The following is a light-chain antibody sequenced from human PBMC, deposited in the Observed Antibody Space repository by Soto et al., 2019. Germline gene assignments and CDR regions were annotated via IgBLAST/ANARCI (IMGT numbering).Light chain of an antibody. Sequence: EVVLTQSPVTLSLSPGERATLSCRASQSFRGLLAWYQQKPGQAPRLLIYHAYNRATGIPPRFSGSGSGTDFTLTISSLEPEDSAVYYCQQRHMWPITCGQGTRLEIK. V-gene: IGKV3-11*01. CDR2: HAY. CDR1: QSFRGL. CDR3: QQRHMWPIT. J-gene: IGKJ5*01.